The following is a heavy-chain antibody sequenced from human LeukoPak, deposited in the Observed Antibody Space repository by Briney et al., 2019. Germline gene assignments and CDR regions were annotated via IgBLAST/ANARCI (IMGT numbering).Heavy chain of an antibody. CDR2: TYYSGST. J-gene: IGHJ4*02. CDR3: ARLYTSMVSFDY. D-gene: IGHD5-18*01. CDR1: GGSIFSNY. V-gene: IGHV4-59*08. Sequence: SETLSLTCTVSGGSIFSNYWSWIRQPPGKGLEWIGYTYYSGSTNYNPSLKSRVTMSVGTSKNQFSLKLSSVTAADTAVYFCARLYTSMVSFDYWGQGTLVTVSS.